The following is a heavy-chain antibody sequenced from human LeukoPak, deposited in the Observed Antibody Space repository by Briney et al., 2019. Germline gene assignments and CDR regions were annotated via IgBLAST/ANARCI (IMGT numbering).Heavy chain of an antibody. V-gene: IGHV3-64*01. J-gene: IGHJ4*01. D-gene: IGHD2-2*01. CDR1: GFPFSSYA. CDR2: ISSNGGST. CDR3: ARSSIVVVSILDY. Sequence: GGSLRLSCAASGFPFSSYAMHWVRQAPGKGLEYVSAISSNGGSTSYANSVKGRFTISRDNSKNTLYLQMGSLRAEDMAVYYCARSSIVVVSILDYWGHGTLVTVSS.